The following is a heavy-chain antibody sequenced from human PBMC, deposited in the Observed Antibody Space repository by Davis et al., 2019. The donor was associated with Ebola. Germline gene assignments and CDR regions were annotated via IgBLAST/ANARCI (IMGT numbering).Heavy chain of an antibody. J-gene: IGHJ6*02. CDR1: GYSFTTYW. CDR2: IFPGDSDT. Sequence: GESLKISCKASGYSFTTYWIVWVRQMPGKGLECMGIIFPGDSDTRYSPSFQGQVTISADKSISTAYLQWSSLKASDTAMYYCATSVGSYYAMDVWGQGTTVTVSS. D-gene: IGHD4-23*01. CDR3: ATSVGSYYAMDV. V-gene: IGHV5-51*01.